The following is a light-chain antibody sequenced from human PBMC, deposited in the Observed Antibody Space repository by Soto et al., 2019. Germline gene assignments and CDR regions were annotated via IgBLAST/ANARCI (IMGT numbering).Light chain of an antibody. Sequence: QSALTQPASVSGSPGQSITISCTGTSSDVGGYNHVSWYQQHPGKAPKLIIYEVRNRPSGVSNRLSGSKSGNTASLTISGLQADDEAEYYCSSYTNINTRACVFGTGTKLTVL. CDR3: SSYTNINTRACV. CDR2: EVR. V-gene: IGLV2-14*01. J-gene: IGLJ1*01. CDR1: SSDVGGYNH.